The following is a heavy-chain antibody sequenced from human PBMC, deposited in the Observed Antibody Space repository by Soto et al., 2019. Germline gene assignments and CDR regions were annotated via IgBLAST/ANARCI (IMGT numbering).Heavy chain of an antibody. D-gene: IGHD3-10*01. CDR1: GGSISSGGYY. CDR2: IYYSGST. Sequence: QVQLQESGPGLVKPSQTLSLTCTVSGGSISSGGYYWSWIRQHPGKGLEWIGYIYYSGSTYYNPSLKSRVTISVDTSKNQFSLKLSSVTAADTAVYYCARDRCHYYGSGSYCQGYFDYWGQGTLVTVSS. V-gene: IGHV4-31*03. CDR3: ARDRCHYYGSGSYCQGYFDY. J-gene: IGHJ4*02.